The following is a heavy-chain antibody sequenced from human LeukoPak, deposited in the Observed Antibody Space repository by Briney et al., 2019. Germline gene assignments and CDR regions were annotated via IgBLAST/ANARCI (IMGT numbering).Heavy chain of an antibody. D-gene: IGHD6-13*01. J-gene: IGHJ4*02. Sequence: GGSLRLSCAASGFNFSNYAMSWVRQAPGKGLEWVSAISGNGRTTYYADSVKGRFTISRDNSKNTLYLQMNSLRAEDTAVYYCAKEGYSSSWNADFDYWGQGTLVTVSS. CDR1: GFNFSNYA. CDR2: ISGNGRTT. CDR3: AKEGYSSSWNADFDY. V-gene: IGHV3-23*01.